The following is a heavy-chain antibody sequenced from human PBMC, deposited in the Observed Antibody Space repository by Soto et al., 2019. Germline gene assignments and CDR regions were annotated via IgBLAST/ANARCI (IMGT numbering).Heavy chain of an antibody. Sequence: EVQLLESGGGLVQPGGSLRLSCAASGFTFSSYAMNWVRQAPGKGLEWVSSISGTSGRTYYADSVEGRFTISRDNSKNTLYLQIDSLRAEATAVYYYAKDEGSGWYYFDHWGQGTLVSVSS. CDR3: AKDEGSGWYYFDH. CDR1: GFTFSSYA. J-gene: IGHJ4*02. D-gene: IGHD6-19*01. V-gene: IGHV3-23*01. CDR2: ISGTSGRT.